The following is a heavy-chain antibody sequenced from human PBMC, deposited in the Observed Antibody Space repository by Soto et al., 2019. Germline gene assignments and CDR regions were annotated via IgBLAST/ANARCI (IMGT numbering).Heavy chain of an antibody. Sequence: SVKVSCKASGGTFSSYAISWVRQAPGQGLEWMGGIIPIFGTANYAQKLQGRVTITADESTSTAYMELSSLSSEDTAVYYCARASTTVTTSDHCGQETXVTIAS. J-gene: IGHJ4*02. CDR1: GGTFSSYA. CDR2: IIPIFGTA. D-gene: IGHD4-4*01. V-gene: IGHV1-69*13. CDR3: ARASTTVTTSDH.